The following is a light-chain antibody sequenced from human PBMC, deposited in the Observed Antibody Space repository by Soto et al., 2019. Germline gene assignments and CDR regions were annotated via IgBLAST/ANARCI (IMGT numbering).Light chain of an antibody. CDR3: QQYYSTPWT. J-gene: IGKJ1*01. V-gene: IGKV3-20*01. CDR2: GAS. CDR1: RSVSSSY. Sequence: EIVLTQSPGTLSLSPGERATLSCRASRSVSSSYLAWYQQKPGQAPRLLIYGASSRATGIPDRFSGSGSGTDFTLTISSLQAEDVAVYYCQQYYSTPWTFGQGTKVDIK.